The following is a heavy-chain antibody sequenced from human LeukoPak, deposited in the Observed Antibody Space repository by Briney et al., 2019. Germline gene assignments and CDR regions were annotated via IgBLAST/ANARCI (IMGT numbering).Heavy chain of an antibody. J-gene: IGHJ4*02. CDR2: ISGSGDST. CDR1: GFTFSSYA. D-gene: IGHD6-6*01. Sequence: GGSLRLSCAASGFTFSSYAMSWVRQAPGRGLECVSAISGSGDSTYYADPVKGRFTISRDNSKNTLYLQMNSLRAEDTAVYYCARGIAARLVDYWGQGTLVTVSS. CDR3: ARGIAARLVDY. V-gene: IGHV3-23*01.